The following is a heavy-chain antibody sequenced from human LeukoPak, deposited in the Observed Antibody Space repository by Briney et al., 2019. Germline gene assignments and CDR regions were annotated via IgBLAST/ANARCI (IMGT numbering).Heavy chain of an antibody. D-gene: IGHD1/OR15-1a*01. Sequence: PGGSLRLSCAASGFSFSNYGMHWVRQAPGKGLEWVAFMRSDGSDKYHADSVKGRFTISRDNSKNTLYLQMNSLRAEDTAVYHCAALRMGRGTVDYWGQGTLVTVSS. CDR3: AALRMGRGTVDY. V-gene: IGHV3-30*02. CDR1: GFSFSNYG. CDR2: MRSDGSDK. J-gene: IGHJ4*02.